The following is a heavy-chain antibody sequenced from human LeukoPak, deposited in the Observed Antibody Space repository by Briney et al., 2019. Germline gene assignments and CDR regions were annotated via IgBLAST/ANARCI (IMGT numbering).Heavy chain of an antibody. Sequence: GESLKISCQGSGYSFTSYWIGWVRQMPGKGLEWMGIIYPGDSDTRYSPSFQGQVPISADKSISTAYLQWSSLKASDTAMYYCARLPDYYGSGSYPDYWGQGTLVTVSS. CDR3: ARLPDYYGSGSYPDY. J-gene: IGHJ4*02. CDR1: GYSFTSYW. CDR2: IYPGDSDT. D-gene: IGHD3-10*01. V-gene: IGHV5-51*01.